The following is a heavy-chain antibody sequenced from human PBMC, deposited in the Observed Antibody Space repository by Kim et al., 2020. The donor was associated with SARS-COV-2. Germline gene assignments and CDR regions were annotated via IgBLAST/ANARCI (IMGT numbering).Heavy chain of an antibody. Sequence: DCVKSRCTISRDDSKNALYLQMSSLRAEDTALYFCAKDLTLGTTVASFDLWGRGTLVTVSS. CDR3: AKDLTLGTTVASFDL. J-gene: IGHJ2*01. D-gene: IGHD1-26*01. V-gene: IGHV3-23*01.